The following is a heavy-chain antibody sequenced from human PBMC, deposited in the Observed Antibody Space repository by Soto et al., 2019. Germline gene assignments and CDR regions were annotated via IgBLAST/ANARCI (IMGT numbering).Heavy chain of an antibody. D-gene: IGHD6-25*01. J-gene: IGHJ4*02. CDR3: AHTTGSGGWAIIDY. CDR1: GFSLTTIGVG. V-gene: IGHV2-5*02. Sequence: QITLKESGPPQVNPTQTLTLTCTVSGFSLTTIGVGVGWIRQPPGKALEWLALIYWDDNKRYSPSLKRRLTITKDTSKNQVVLTMTNMDPVDTATYYCAHTTGSGGWAIIDYWGQGTLVTVSS. CDR2: IYWDDNK.